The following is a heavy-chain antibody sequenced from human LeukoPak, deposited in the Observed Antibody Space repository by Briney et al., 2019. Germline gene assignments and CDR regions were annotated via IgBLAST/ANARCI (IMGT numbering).Heavy chain of an antibody. Sequence: GGSLRLSCVASGFSFGSYWMAWVRPAPGKGLEWVANLKHDGIEKYHVDSVKGRFTISRDNTKSSLYLHMSSLRVEDTAVYYCAREGREGYNYPALDFWGQGILVTVSS. V-gene: IGHV3-7*05. CDR1: GFSFGSYW. CDR2: LKHDGIEK. CDR3: AREGREGYNYPALDF. J-gene: IGHJ4*02. D-gene: IGHD5-24*01.